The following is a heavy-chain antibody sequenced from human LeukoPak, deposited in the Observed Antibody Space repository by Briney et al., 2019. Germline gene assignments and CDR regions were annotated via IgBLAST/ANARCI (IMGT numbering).Heavy chain of an antibody. CDR2: IKQDGSEK. V-gene: IGHV3-7*01. D-gene: IGHD6-19*01. CDR3: ACPSGYSSGWYASWSDP. Sequence: PGGSLRLSCAASGFTFSSYWMSWVRQAPGKGLEWVANIKQDGSEKYYVDSVKGRFTISRDNAKNSLYLQMNSLRAEDTAVYYCACPSGYSSGWYASWSDPWGQGTLVTVSS. J-gene: IGHJ5*02. CDR1: GFTFSSYW.